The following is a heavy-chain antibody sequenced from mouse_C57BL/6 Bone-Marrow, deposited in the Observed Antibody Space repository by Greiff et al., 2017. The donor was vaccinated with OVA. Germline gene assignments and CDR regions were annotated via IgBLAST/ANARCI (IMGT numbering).Heavy chain of an antibody. J-gene: IGHJ2*01. V-gene: IGHV1-78*01. CDR2: IYPRDGST. Sequence: VQLVESDAELVKPGASVKISCKVSGYTFTDYSIHWMKQRPEQGLEWIGYIYPRDGSTKYNEKFKGKATLTADKSSSTAYMQLNSLTSEDSAVYFCARKSTTAYYFDYWGQGTTLTVSS. CDR3: ARKSTTAYYFDY. CDR1: GYTFTDYS. D-gene: IGHD1-2*01.